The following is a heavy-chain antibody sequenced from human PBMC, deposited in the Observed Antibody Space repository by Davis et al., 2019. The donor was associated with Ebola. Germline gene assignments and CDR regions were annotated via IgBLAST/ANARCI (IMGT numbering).Heavy chain of an antibody. D-gene: IGHD3-22*01. CDR1: GGSFSGYY. V-gene: IGHV4-34*01. Sequence: SETLSLTCAVYGGSFSGYYWSWIRQPPGKGLEWIGEINHSGSTNYNPSLKSRVTISVDTSKNQISLKLTSVTAADTAVYYCARSYYDSSGYYDAFDIWGQGTMVTVSS. CDR3: ARSYYDSSGYYDAFDI. J-gene: IGHJ3*02. CDR2: INHSGST.